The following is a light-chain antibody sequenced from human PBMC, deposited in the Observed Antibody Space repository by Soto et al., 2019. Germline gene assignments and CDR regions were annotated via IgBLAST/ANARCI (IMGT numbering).Light chain of an antibody. CDR3: QQYYSTPLT. Sequence: EIVLTQSPGTLSVSPGDRVTLSCRASQSISINLAWYQHKPGQAPRLLIHGASTRATGVPARISGSGSGTEFTLTISSLQSEDFAVYYCQQYYSTPLTFGPGTKVDI. CDR1: QSISIN. CDR2: GAS. J-gene: IGKJ3*01. V-gene: IGKV3D-15*01.